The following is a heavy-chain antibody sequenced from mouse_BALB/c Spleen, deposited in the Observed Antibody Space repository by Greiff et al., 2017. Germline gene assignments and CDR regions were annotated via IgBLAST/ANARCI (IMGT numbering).Heavy chain of an antibody. V-gene: IGHV5-6-5*01. CDR3: ASYDLGYAMDY. Sequence: EVNLVESGGGLVKPGGSLKLSCAASGFTFSSYAMSWVRQTPEKRLEWVASISSGGSTYYPDSVKGRFTISRDNARNILYLQMSSLRSEDTAMYYCASYDLGYAMDYWGQGTSVTVSS. CDR1: GFTFSSYA. J-gene: IGHJ4*01. D-gene: IGHD2-4*01. CDR2: ISSGGST.